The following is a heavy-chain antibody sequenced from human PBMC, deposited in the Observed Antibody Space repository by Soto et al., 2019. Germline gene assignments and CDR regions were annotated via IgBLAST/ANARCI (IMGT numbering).Heavy chain of an antibody. V-gene: IGHV3-30-3*01. CDR3: ARVIGGIAAQLYYYYYYGMDA. CDR2: ISYDGSNK. CDR1: GFTFRSYA. Sequence: RLSCAASGFTFRSYAMHWVRQAPGKGLEGGAVISYDGSNKYYADSVKGRFTISRDNSKNTLYLQMNSLRAEDTAVYYCARVIGGIAAQLYYYYYYGMDAWGQGTTVTVSS. J-gene: IGHJ6*02. D-gene: IGHD6-6*01.